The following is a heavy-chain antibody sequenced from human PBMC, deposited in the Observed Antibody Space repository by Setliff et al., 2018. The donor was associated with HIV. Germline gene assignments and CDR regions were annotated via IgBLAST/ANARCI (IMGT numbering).Heavy chain of an antibody. CDR1: GGSISIISYY. CDR3: AGHPAGTPARIDY. V-gene: IGHV4-39*01. Sequence: PSETLSLTCTVSGGSISIISYYWGWIRRPPGRGLEWIGSIYYSGNTYYNPSLKRRVTMSVDTSNNQFSLSLTSVTATDTATYYCAGHPAGTPARIDYWGRGTLVTVSS. D-gene: IGHD2-2*01. J-gene: IGHJ4*02. CDR2: IYYSGNT.